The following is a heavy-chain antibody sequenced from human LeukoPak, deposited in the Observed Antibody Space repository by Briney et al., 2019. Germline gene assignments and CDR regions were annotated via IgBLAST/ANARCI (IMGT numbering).Heavy chain of an antibody. V-gene: IGHV3-15*01. D-gene: IGHD6-13*01. Sequence: GGSLRLSCAASGFTFSSYAMSWVRQAPGKGLEWVGRIKSKTDGGTTDYAAPVKGRFTISRDDSKNTLYLQMNSLKTEDTAVYYCTREGPTSSSYDYWGQGTLVTVSS. J-gene: IGHJ4*02. CDR3: TREGPTSSSYDY. CDR2: IKSKTDGGTT. CDR1: GFTFSSYA.